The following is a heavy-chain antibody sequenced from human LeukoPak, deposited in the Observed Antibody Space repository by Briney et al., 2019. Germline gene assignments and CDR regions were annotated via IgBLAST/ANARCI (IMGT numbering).Heavy chain of an antibody. V-gene: IGHV3-7*01. D-gene: IGHD1-26*01. CDR3: AKWELYSGFYYIDY. Sequence: GGSLRLSCAASGFTFSSYWMTWVRQGPGKGLEWVANIKPDGSLIYYVDSVKGRFTISRANAKNSLYLQMNSLRAEDTAVYYCAKWELYSGFYYIDYWGQGTLATVSS. CDR2: IKPDGSLI. CDR1: GFTFSSYW. J-gene: IGHJ4*02.